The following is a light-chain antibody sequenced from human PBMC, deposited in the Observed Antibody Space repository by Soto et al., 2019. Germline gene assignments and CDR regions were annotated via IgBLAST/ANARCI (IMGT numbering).Light chain of an antibody. CDR3: SSYTSISTYV. Sequence: VLTQPASVSCSLGQSITISCTGTSSDVGGYNYVSWYQQYPGKAPKVIIYEVSNRPSGVSNRFFGSKSGNTASLTISGLQPEDEADYYCSSYTSISTYVFGTGTKVTVL. CDR2: EVS. V-gene: IGLV2-14*01. J-gene: IGLJ1*01. CDR1: SSDVGGYNY.